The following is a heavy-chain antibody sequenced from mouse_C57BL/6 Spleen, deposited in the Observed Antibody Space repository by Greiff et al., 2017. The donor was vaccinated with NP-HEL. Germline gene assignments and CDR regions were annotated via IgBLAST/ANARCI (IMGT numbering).Heavy chain of an antibody. CDR3: ARETMVTTRTWFAY. Sequence: QVQLQQSGPELVKPGASVKISCKASGYAFSSSWMNWVKQRPGKGLEWIGRIYPGDGDTNYNGKFKGKATLTADKSSSTAYMQLSSLTSEDSAVYFCARETMVTTRTWFAYWGQGTLVTVSA. D-gene: IGHD2-2*01. J-gene: IGHJ3*01. V-gene: IGHV1-82*01. CDR2: IYPGDGDT. CDR1: GYAFSSSW.